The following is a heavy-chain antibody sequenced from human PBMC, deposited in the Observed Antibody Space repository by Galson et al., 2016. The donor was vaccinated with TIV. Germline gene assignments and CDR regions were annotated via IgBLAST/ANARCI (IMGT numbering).Heavy chain of an antibody. Sequence: SLRLSCAASGFTFDDYAMHWVRLIPGKGLEWVSGIGWNSGSTGYADSVKGRFTISRDNAKNSLYLQMNSLRVEDTAFYYCTKGTGISRYGGWGYHMGVWGKGTTVTVSS. CDR3: TKGTGISRYGGWGYHMGV. V-gene: IGHV3-9*01. D-gene: IGHD2-21*01. J-gene: IGHJ6*03. CDR2: IGWNSGST. CDR1: GFTFDDYA.